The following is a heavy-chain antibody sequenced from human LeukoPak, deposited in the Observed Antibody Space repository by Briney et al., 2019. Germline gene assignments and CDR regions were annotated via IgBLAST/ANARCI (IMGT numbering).Heavy chain of an antibody. J-gene: IGHJ4*02. Sequence: ASVKVSCKASGYTFTGYHIHWVRQAPGQGLEWMGWINPDSGGTNHAQKFQGRVTMTRDTSIRTVYMELSRLRSDDTAVYYCAREMSGSIDLWGQGTLVTVSS. D-gene: IGHD1-26*01. V-gene: IGHV1-2*02. CDR2: INPDSGGT. CDR1: GYTFTGYH. CDR3: AREMSGSIDL.